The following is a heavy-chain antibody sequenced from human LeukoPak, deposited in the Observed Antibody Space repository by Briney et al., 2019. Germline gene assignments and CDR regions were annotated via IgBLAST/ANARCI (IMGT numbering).Heavy chain of an antibody. CDR1: GGSFSGYY. D-gene: IGHD5-24*01. CDR2: INHSGST. J-gene: IGHJ4*02. Sequence: PSETLSLTCAVYGGSFSGYYWSWIRQPPGKGLEWIGEINHSGSTSYNPSLKSRVTISVDTSKNQFSLKLSSLTAADTAVYYCAREIEMATPNPPPFDYWGQGALVTVSS. CDR3: AREIEMATPNPPPFDY. V-gene: IGHV4-34*01.